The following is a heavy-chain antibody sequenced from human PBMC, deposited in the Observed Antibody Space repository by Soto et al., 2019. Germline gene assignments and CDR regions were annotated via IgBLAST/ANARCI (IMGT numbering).Heavy chain of an antibody. CDR2: IYESGRT. J-gene: IGHJ5*02. CDR3: TRDASRDSSARGWFDP. V-gene: IGHV4-30-2*03. Sequence: SETLSLTCIVSGASISTGGYSWSWIRQPPGKGPEWIGYIYESGRTYYKPSLKSRASISMDKSRNQFSVRLTSVTAEDTAVYYCTRDASRDSSARGWFDPWGPGTLVTVSS. D-gene: IGHD6-13*01. CDR1: GASISTGGYS.